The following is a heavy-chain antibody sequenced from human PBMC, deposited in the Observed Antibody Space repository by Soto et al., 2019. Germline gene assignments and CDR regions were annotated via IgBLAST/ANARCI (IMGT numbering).Heavy chain of an antibody. V-gene: IGHV3-30*18. Sequence: ESGGGVVQPGRSLRLSCAASGFTFSSYGMHWVRQAPGKGLEWVAVISYDGSNKYYADSVKGRFTISRDNSKNTLYLQMNSLRAEDTAVYYCAKDWYCSGGSCYSPYYGMDVWGQGTTVTVSS. CDR1: GFTFSSYG. D-gene: IGHD2-15*01. CDR3: AKDWYCSGGSCYSPYYGMDV. J-gene: IGHJ6*02. CDR2: ISYDGSNK.